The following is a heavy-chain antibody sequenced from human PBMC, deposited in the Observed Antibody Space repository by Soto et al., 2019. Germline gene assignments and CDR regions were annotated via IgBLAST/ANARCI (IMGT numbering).Heavy chain of an antibody. D-gene: IGHD2-2*01. J-gene: IGHJ5*02. CDR1: GYSFKSNG. CDR3: ARDEPIVPAATRLDP. CDR2: ISAYNGNI. Sequence: GPEVKKPGASVQVSCKASGYSFKSNGVTWVRQAPGQGLEWMGWISAYNGNIKYAQKLQGRVTLTTDTSTDTAYMELRSLTSDDTAIYYCARDEPIVPAATRLDPWGQGTLVTVSS. V-gene: IGHV1-18*01.